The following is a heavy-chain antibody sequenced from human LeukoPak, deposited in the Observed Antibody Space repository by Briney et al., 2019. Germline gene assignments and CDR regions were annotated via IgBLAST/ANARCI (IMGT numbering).Heavy chain of an antibody. CDR1: GGSISSYY. V-gene: IGHV4-59*01. CDR2: IYYSGST. CDR3: ATSTYYYDSSGYYWYYYYGMDV. Sequence: SETLSLTCTVSGGSISSYYWSWIRQPPGKGLEWIGYIYYSGSTNYNPSLKSRVTISVDTSKNQFSLKLSSVTAEDTAVYYCATSTYYYDSSGYYWYYYYGMDVWGQGTTVTVSS. D-gene: IGHD3-22*01. J-gene: IGHJ6*02.